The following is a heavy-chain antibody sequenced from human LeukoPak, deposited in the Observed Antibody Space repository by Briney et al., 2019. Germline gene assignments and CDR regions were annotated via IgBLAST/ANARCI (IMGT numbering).Heavy chain of an antibody. J-gene: IGHJ4*02. CDR1: GYDFTNYW. CDR3: AREEQSGSSWFAF. D-gene: IGHD6-13*01. V-gene: IGHV5-51*01. CDR2: IYPGSSDT. Sequence: GESLKISCKGSGYDFTNYWIGWVRQMPGKGLEWMAIIYPGSSDTRYSPSFQGQVTISADKSINTAYLQWRNLKALDTAMYYCAREEQSGSSWFAFWGQGALVTVSS.